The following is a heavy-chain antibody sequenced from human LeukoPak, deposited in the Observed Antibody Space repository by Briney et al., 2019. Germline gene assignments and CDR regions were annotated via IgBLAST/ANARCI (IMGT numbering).Heavy chain of an antibody. CDR2: INAGNGNT. Sequence: ASVKVSCKASGYTFTSYAMHWVRQAPGQRLKWVGRINAGNGNTKYSQEFQGRVTITRDTSASTAYMELSSLRSEDMAVYYCARGSGLWWWATFDYWGQGTLVTVSS. V-gene: IGHV1-3*03. CDR1: GYTFTSYA. J-gene: IGHJ4*02. CDR3: ARGSGLWWWATFDY. D-gene: IGHD2-21*01.